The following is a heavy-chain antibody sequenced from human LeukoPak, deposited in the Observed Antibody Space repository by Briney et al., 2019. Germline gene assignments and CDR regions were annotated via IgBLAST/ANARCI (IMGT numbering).Heavy chain of an antibody. CDR3: ARHKWVAGYYFDY. J-gene: IGHJ4*02. Sequence: PSETLSLTCTVSGGSISSYYWSWIPQPPGKGLEWIGYIYYSGSTNYNPSLKSRVTISVDTSKNQFSLKLSSVTAADTAVYYCARHKWVAGYYFDYWGQGTLVTVSS. V-gene: IGHV4-59*08. CDR1: GGSISSYY. D-gene: IGHD6-19*01. CDR2: IYYSGST.